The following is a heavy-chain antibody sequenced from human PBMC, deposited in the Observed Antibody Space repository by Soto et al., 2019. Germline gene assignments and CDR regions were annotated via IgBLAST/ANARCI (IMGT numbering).Heavy chain of an antibody. CDR3: ARDRGDMVRGVIIRVWAFDI. Sequence: GPSVKVSCKASGYTFTGYYMHWVRQAPGQGLEWMGWINPNSGGTNYAQKFQGWVTMTRDTSISTAYMELSRLRSDDTAVYYCARDRGDMVRGVIIRVWAFDIWGQGTMVTVSS. V-gene: IGHV1-2*04. CDR2: INPNSGGT. D-gene: IGHD3-10*01. CDR1: GYTFTGYY. J-gene: IGHJ3*02.